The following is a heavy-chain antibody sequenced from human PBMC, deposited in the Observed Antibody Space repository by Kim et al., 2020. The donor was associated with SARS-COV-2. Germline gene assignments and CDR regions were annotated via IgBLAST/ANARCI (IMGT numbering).Heavy chain of an antibody. V-gene: IGHV3-15*01. Sequence: GKTDFAAPVKGRFTISRDDSKNTLYLLMNSLKTEDTAVYYCTTADRSILDYWGQGTLVTVSS. D-gene: IGHD2-15*01. CDR2: GKT. J-gene: IGHJ4*02. CDR3: TTADRSILDY.